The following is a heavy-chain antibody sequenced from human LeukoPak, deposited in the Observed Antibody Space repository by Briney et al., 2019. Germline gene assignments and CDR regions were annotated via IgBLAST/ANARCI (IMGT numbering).Heavy chain of an antibody. D-gene: IGHD1-26*01. V-gene: IGHV1-18*01. CDR2: ISAYTGNT. CDR1: GYTFTNYA. Sequence: ASVKVSCKASGYTFTNYAISWVRQAPGQGLEWMGWISAYTGNTNYAQKLQGRVTMTTDTSTSTAYMELRSLRSDDTAMYYCARVGGSYYGGRIFDYWGQGTLVTVSS. J-gene: IGHJ4*02. CDR3: ARVGGSYYGGRIFDY.